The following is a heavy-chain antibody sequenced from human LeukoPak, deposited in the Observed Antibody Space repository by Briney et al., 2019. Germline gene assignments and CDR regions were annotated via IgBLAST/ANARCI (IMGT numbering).Heavy chain of an antibody. Sequence: GGSLRLSCTASGFTFSDHYMDWVRQAPGKGLEWVARIREKPHSYSTEYAASVKGRFTISRDDSKNSLYLQMSSLKTEDTALYYCTTDALYSSSSGYFDYWGQGTLVTVSS. CDR2: IREKPHSYST. CDR3: TTDALYSSSSGYFDY. CDR1: GFTFSDHY. V-gene: IGHV3-72*01. D-gene: IGHD6-6*01. J-gene: IGHJ4*02.